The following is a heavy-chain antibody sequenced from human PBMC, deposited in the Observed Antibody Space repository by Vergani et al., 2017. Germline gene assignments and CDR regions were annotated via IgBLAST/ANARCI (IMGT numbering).Heavy chain of an antibody. Sequence: EVQLLKSGGDLVQPGGSLRLSCAASGFTFNHHAMNWVRQAPGKGLEWVSGISGSGGSTYYAGSVKGRFTISRDSSKNTLYLQMNSLSAGDTAVYYCAKANPRNSGYDYLYYYHAMDVWGQGTTVTVSS. CDR1: GFTFNHHA. D-gene: IGHD5-12*01. V-gene: IGHV3-23*01. CDR2: ISGSGGST. J-gene: IGHJ6*02. CDR3: AKANPRNSGYDYLYYYHAMDV.